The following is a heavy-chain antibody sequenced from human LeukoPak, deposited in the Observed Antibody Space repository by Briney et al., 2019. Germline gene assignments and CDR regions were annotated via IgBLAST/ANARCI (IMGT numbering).Heavy chain of an antibody. CDR2: ISASGGTT. CDR1: GFTFRSFA. D-gene: IGHD2-15*01. V-gene: IGHV3-23*01. J-gene: IGHJ4*02. Sequence: GGPLRLPGEAPGFTFRSFAITGFRQAPGKGWNGASIISASGGTTDYADSVKGRFTISRDNSKNTLYLQMNSLRADDTAVYYCAKTGAVAYSSVVYWGQGTLVTVSS. CDR3: AKTGAVAYSSVVY.